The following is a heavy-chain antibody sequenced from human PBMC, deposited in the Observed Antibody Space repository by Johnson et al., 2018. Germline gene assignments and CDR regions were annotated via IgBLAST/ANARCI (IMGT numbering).Heavy chain of an antibody. J-gene: IGHJ1*01. Sequence: VQLVESGGGLVKPGGSLRLSCAASGFTFSLYSMNWVRQAPGKGLEWVSSISSSDSYIYYADSVKGRLTISRDNAKNSLYLQMNSLRAEDTAVYYCARVVRGTYYAGSFQHWGQGTLVTVSS. CDR1: GFTFSLYS. V-gene: IGHV3-21*01. CDR3: ARVVRGTYYAGSFQH. D-gene: IGHD1-26*01. CDR2: ISSSDSYI.